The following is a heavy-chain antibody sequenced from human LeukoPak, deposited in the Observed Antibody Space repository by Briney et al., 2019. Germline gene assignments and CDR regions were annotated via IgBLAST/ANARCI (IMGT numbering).Heavy chain of an antibody. CDR1: GGSISSYY. CDR2: IYYSGST. D-gene: IGHD5-12*01. V-gene: IGHV4-59*01. CDR3: ARADSGYGTFDY. Sequence: SETLSLTCTASGGSISSYYWSWIRQPPGKGLEWIGYIYYSGSTNYNPSLKSRVTISVDTSKNQFSLKLSSVTAADTAVYYCARADSGYGTFDYWGQGTLVTVSS. J-gene: IGHJ4*02.